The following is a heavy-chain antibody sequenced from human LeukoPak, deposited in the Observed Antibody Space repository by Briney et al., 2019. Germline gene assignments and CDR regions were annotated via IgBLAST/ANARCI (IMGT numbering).Heavy chain of an antibody. D-gene: IGHD3/OR15-3a*01. V-gene: IGHV4-59*01. J-gene: IGHJ3*02. CDR1: GGSISSYY. CDR3: ARFWTTGDAFDI. CDR2: IYYSGST. Sequence: SETLSLTSTVSGGSISSYYWSWIRQPAGKGLEWIGYIYYSGSTNYNPSLKSRVTISVDTSKNQFSLKLSSVTAADTAVYYCARFWTTGDAFDIWGQGTMVTVSS.